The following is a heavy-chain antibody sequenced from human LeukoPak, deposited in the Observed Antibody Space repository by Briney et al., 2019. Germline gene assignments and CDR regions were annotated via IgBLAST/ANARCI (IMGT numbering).Heavy chain of an antibody. CDR2: IIPIFGTA. CDR3: ARDSYLRGFGESNPDYFDY. V-gene: IGHV1-69*13. Sequence: SVKVSCKASGGTFSSYAISWVRQAPGQGLEWMGGIIPIFGTANYAQKFQGRVTISADESTSTAYMELSSLRSEDTAVYYCARDSYLRGFGESNPDYFDYWGQGTLVTVSS. D-gene: IGHD3-10*01. CDR1: GGTFSSYA. J-gene: IGHJ4*02.